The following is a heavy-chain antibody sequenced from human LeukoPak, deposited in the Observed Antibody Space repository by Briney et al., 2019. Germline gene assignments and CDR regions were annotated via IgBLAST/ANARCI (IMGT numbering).Heavy chain of an antibody. CDR2: IYYSGST. CDR1: GGSISSYY. J-gene: IGHJ4*02. V-gene: IGHV4-59*08. D-gene: IGHD3-3*01. CDR3: ARGTPYYDFWSGYHSIDY. Sequence: SETLSLTCTVSGGSISSYYWSWIRQPPGKGLEWIGYIYYSGSTDYNPSLKSRVTISVDTSKNQFSLKLSSVTAADTAVYYCARGTPYYDFWSGYHSIDYWGQGTLVTVSS.